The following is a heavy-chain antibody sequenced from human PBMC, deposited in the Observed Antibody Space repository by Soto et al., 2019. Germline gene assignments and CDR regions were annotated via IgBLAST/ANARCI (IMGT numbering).Heavy chain of an antibody. D-gene: IGHD4-17*01. CDR1: GGSISSYY. V-gene: IGHV4-59*01. CDR3: ARADLGLRWSYYFDY. Sequence: PSETLSLTCTASGGSISSYYWSWIRQPPGKGLEWIGYIYYSGSTNYNPSLKSRVTISVDTSKNQFSLKLSSVTAADTAVYYCARADLGLRWSYYFDYWGQGTLVTVSS. CDR2: IYYSGST. J-gene: IGHJ4*02.